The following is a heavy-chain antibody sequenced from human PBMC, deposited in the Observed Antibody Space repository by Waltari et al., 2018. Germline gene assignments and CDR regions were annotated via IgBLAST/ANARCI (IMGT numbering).Heavy chain of an antibody. D-gene: IGHD5-12*01. V-gene: IGHV5-51*01. J-gene: IGHJ4*02. CDR3: ARRGEYSGYQRSFDY. CDR2: IYPGDSDT. Sequence: EVQLVQSGAEVKKPGESLKISCKGSGYSFTSYWIGWVRQMPGKGLEWMGIIYPGDSDTRYSPSFQGKVTISADKSISTAYLQWSSLKASDTAMYYCARRGEYSGYQRSFDYWGQGTLVTVSS. CDR1: GYSFTSYW.